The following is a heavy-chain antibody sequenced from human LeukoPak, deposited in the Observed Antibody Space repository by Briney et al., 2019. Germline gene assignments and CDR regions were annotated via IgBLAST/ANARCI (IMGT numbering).Heavy chain of an antibody. J-gene: IGHJ4*02. CDR1: GYTFTSYD. Sequence: GASVKVSCKASGYTFTSYDINWVRQATGQGLEWMGWMNPNSGNTGYAQKFQGRVTMTEDTSTDTAYMELSSLRSEDTAVYYCATEYSSGWSNTRFDYWGQGTLVTVSS. CDR2: MNPNSGNT. D-gene: IGHD6-19*01. V-gene: IGHV1-8*01. CDR3: ATEYSSGWSNTRFDY.